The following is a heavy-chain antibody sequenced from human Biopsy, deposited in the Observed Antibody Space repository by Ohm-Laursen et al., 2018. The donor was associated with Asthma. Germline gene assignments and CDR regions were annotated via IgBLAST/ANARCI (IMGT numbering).Heavy chain of an antibody. Sequence: GSSVKVSCKTSGYTFNSAGITWARQAPGQGLEWMGWIRVYNGNTKVAQKLQDRVTMITDTSTSTAYMELRSLRSDDTAVYFCARAVDYSHYYGIDVWGQGTTVTVS. J-gene: IGHJ6*02. V-gene: IGHV1-18*01. CDR3: ARAVDYSHYYGIDV. CDR2: IRVYNGNT. CDR1: GYTFNSAG. D-gene: IGHD3-10*01.